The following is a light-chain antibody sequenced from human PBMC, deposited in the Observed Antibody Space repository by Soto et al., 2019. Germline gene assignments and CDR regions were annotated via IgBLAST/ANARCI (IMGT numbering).Light chain of an antibody. CDR3: QQYHNWPPFA. J-gene: IGKJ5*01. Sequence: DIVMTQSPATLSVSPGERATLSCRASQSMSNNLAWYQQKPGQAPRLLIYGASTRDTGIPDRLSGSGSRTEFTLNISSLQSEDFEIYYCQQYHNWPPFAFGQGTRLEIK. CDR1: QSMSNN. V-gene: IGKV3-15*01. CDR2: GAS.